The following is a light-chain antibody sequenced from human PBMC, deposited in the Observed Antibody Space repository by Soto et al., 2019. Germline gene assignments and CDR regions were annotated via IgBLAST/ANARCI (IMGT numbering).Light chain of an antibody. V-gene: IGLV2-14*01. J-gene: IGLJ2*01. Sequence: QSALTQPASVSGSPGQSIAISCTGTSSDVGGYYSVSWYQQHPGKAPKLVIYDVSNRPSGVSNRFSGSKSGNMASLTISGLQAEDEADYYCSSYTSSSTRVFGGGTKVTVL. CDR2: DVS. CDR1: SSDVGGYYS. CDR3: SSYTSSSTRV.